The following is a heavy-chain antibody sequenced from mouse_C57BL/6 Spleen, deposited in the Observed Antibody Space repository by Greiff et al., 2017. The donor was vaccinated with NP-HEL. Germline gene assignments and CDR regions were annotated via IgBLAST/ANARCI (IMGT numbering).Heavy chain of an antibody. CDR3: ARGVITRAMDY. J-gene: IGHJ4*01. D-gene: IGHD2-4*01. V-gene: IGHV5-17*01. Sequence: EVQVVESGGCLVKPGGSLTLSCAASGFTFSDYGMHWVRQAPVQRLEWVAYISSGSSTIYYADTVKGRFTISRDNAKNTLFLQMTSLRSEDTAMYYCARGVITRAMDYWGQGTSVTVSS. CDR2: ISSGSSTI. CDR1: GFTFSDYG.